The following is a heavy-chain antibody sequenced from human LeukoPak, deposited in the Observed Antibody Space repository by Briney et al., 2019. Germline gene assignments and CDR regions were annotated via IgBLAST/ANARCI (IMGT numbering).Heavy chain of an antibody. CDR1: GYTFTSYG. V-gene: IGHV1-18*01. J-gene: IGHJ4*02. CDR3: ARANLDYSDNAIDY. Sequence: ASVKVSCKASGYTFTSYGISWVRQAPGLGLEWMGWVTAYNGNTNYAQRLEGRVTMTTDTSTNTAYVELGSLRSDDTAVYYCARANLDYSDNAIDYWGQGTLVTVSS. D-gene: IGHD4-17*01. CDR2: VTAYNGNT.